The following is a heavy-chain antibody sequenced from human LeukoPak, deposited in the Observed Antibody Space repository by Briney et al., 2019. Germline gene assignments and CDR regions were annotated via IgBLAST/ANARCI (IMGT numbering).Heavy chain of an antibody. V-gene: IGHV4-61*02. Sequence: SETLSLTCTVSGGSISSGSYYWSWIRQPAGKGLEWIGRIYTSGSTNYNPSLKSRVTISVDTSKNQFSLKLSSVTAADTAVYYCARAPRWLQFVYWGQGTLVTVSS. CDR1: GGSISSGSYY. D-gene: IGHD5-24*01. J-gene: IGHJ4*02. CDR3: ARAPRWLQFVY. CDR2: IYTSGST.